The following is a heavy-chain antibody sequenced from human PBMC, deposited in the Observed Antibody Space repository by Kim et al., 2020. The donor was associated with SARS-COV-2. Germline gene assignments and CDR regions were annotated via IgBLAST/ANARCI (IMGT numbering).Heavy chain of an antibody. V-gene: IGHV3-23*01. D-gene: IGHD2-21*02. J-gene: IGHJ5*02. CDR3: AKDLPRHIVVVTARFDP. Sequence: VKGRFTISRDNSKNTLYLQMNSLRAEDTAVYYCAKDLPRHIVVVTARFDPWGQGTLVTVSS.